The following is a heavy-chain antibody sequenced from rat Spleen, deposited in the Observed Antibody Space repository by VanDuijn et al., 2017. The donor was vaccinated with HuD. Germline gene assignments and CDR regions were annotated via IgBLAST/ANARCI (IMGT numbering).Heavy chain of an antibody. D-gene: IGHD1-2*01. CDR3: ASLYSSYSLYYFDY. CDR1: GHSITSSYR. J-gene: IGHJ2*01. V-gene: IGHV3-3*01. Sequence: EVQLQESGPGLVKPSQSLSLTCSVTGHSITSSYRWNWIRKFPGNKLEWMGYINSAGTTNYNPSLKSRNSITRETSKNPFFLQVNSVTTEDTATYYCASLYSSYSLYYFDYWGQGVMVTVSS. CDR2: INSAGTT.